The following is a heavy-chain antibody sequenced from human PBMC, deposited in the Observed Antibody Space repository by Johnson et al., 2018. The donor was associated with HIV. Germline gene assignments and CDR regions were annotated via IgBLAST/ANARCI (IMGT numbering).Heavy chain of an antibody. CDR1: GFTFSSYV. CDR2: ISYDGSDK. CDR3: ARDPYGSGPYVAFDI. V-gene: IGHV3-30*04. D-gene: IGHD3-10*01. J-gene: IGHJ3*02. Sequence: HVQLVESGGGVVQPGRSLRLSCAASGFTFSSYVMHWVRQAPAKGLEWVASISYDGSDKYHADSVKCRFTISRDSSKNTLYLEMNTLRPEDTAMYYCARDPYGSGPYVAFDIWGQGTMVTVSS.